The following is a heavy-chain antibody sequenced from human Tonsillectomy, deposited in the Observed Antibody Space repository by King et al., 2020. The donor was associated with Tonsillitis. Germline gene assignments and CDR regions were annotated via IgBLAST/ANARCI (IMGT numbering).Heavy chain of an antibody. J-gene: IGHJ6*02. CDR3: AKDLHGYSRGWYTEVGYYYGMDV. CDR2: ISYDGSNK. Sequence: QLVQSGGGVVQPGRSLRLSCAASGFTFSSYGMHWVRQAPGKGLEWVAVISYDGSNKYYADSVKGRFTISRDNSKNTLYLQMNSRRAEDTAVYYCAKDLHGYSRGWYTEVGYYYGMDVWGQGTTLTVSS. D-gene: IGHD6-19*01. CDR1: GFTFSSYG. V-gene: IGHV3-30*18.